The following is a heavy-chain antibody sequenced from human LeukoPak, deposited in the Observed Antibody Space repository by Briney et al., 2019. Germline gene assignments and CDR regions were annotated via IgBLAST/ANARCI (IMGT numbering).Heavy chain of an antibody. CDR2: SNHSGRT. Sequence: PSETLSLTCDVSGDCINFGHLWGWIRQPPGEGLEWIASSNHSGRTYYTPSLKSRVAISGDALKNQLSLNVTSVTAEDTAIYSFARQPPAVAHTILRDWLDPWGQGTLVPVSS. CDR1: GDCINFGHL. D-gene: IGHD3-10*01. CDR3: ARQPPAVAHTILRDWLDP. V-gene: IGHV4-38-2*01. J-gene: IGHJ5*02.